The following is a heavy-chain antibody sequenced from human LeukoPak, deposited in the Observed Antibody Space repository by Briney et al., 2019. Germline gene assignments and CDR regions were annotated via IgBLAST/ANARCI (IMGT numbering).Heavy chain of an antibody. CDR2: ISASGGST. V-gene: IGHV3-23*01. CDR3: AEGDWFHSDH. J-gene: IGHJ4*02. D-gene: IGHD3/OR15-3a*01. CDR1: GFSFSSYA. Sequence: GGSLRLSCAASGFSFSSYAMSWVRQAPRKGLEWVSTISASGGSTYYADSVKGRFTVSRDNSKNTLYLQMNSLRADDTAVYSCAEGDWFHSDHWGQGTLATVSS.